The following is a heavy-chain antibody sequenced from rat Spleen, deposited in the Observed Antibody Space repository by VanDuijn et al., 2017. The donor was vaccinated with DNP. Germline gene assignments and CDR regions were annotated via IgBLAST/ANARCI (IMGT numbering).Heavy chain of an antibody. J-gene: IGHJ3*01. CDR3: ARRGYRYNWDWFAY. D-gene: IGHD1-5*01. CDR2: ISYDGGTT. Sequence: EVQLVESGGGLVQPGRSLKLSCAASGFTFSNYGMHWIRQAPTKGLEWVAYISYDGGTTYYGDSVKGRFTISRDNAKTTLYLQMNSLRSEATATYYCARRGYRYNWDWFAYWGQGTLVTVSS. CDR1: GFTFSNYG. V-gene: IGHV5-19*01.